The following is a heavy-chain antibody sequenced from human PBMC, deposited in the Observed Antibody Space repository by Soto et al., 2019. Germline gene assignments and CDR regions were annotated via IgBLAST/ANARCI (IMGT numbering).Heavy chain of an antibody. J-gene: IGHJ4*02. CDR2: IYHSGST. CDR3: ASNQEGGIAVAGPMDY. V-gene: IGHV4-30-2*01. CDR1: GGSISSGGYS. Sequence: SETLSLTCAVSGGSISSGGYSWSWIRQPPGKGLEWIGYIYHSGSTYYNPSLKNRVTISVDRSKNQFSLKLSSVTAAVTAVYYCASNQEGGIAVAGPMDYWGQGTLVTVSS. D-gene: IGHD6-19*01.